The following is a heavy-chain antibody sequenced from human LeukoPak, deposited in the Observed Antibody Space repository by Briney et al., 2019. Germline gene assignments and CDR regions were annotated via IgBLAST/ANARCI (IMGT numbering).Heavy chain of an antibody. CDR2: ISGSGGST. D-gene: IGHD1-20*01. Sequence: GGSLRLSCAASGFSYSSYAMSWVRQAPGRGLEWVSAISGSGGSTYYTDSVKGRFTMSRDNSKNTLYLQMNSLRVEDTAVYYCAKGYKWSALVPVDYWGQGTLVTVSS. V-gene: IGHV3-23*01. CDR1: GFSYSSYA. J-gene: IGHJ4*02. CDR3: AKGYKWSALVPVDY.